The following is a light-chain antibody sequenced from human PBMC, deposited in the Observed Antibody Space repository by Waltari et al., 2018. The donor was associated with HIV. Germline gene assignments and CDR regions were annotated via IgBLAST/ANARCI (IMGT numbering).Light chain of an antibody. CDR2: ANN. CDR3: AVWDDSLRGGV. V-gene: IGLV1-47*01. J-gene: IGLJ3*02. CDR1: CSPHGAFS. Sequence: QSVLTQHLSASGTPGQRVTISCSGTCSPHGAFSVSWYQHLPGAAPKLLIYANNQRPSGVPDRFSGSRSGTSASLAISGLRSEDEAVYSCAVWDDSLRGGVFGGGTKLTVL.